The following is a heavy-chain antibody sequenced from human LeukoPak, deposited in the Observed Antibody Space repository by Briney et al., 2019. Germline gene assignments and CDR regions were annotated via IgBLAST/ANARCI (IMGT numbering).Heavy chain of an antibody. D-gene: IGHD2-2*01. CDR1: GFTFSSYG. CDR2: ISYDGSNK. V-gene: IGHV3-30*18. Sequence: GGSLRLSCAASGFTFSSYGMHWVRQAPGKGLEWVAVISYDGSNKYYADSVKGRFTISRDNSKNTLFLQMNSLRAEDTAVYYCAKAFLYCSSTSCLFDYWGQGTLVTVSS. J-gene: IGHJ4*02. CDR3: AKAFLYCSSTSCLFDY.